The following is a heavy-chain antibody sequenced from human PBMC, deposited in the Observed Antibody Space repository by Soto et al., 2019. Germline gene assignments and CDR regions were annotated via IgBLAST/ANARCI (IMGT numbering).Heavy chain of an antibody. CDR1: GGSISSYF. D-gene: IGHD6-13*01. CDR2: VYYTGTT. J-gene: IGHJ4*02. CDR3: ARDLAAVPRAFDY. V-gene: IGHV4-59*01. Sequence: SETLSLTCTVSGGSISSYFYSWVRQPPGKGLEWIGSVYYTGTTDYNPSLKSRVTISVDTSKTQFSLNLRSVTAADTAVYYCARDLAAVPRAFDYWGRGTLVTVSS.